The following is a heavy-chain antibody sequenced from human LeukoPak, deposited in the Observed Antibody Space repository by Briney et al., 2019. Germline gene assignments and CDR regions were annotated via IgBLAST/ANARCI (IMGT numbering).Heavy chain of an antibody. CDR3: ARYGGSGWVIDN. CDR2: IYYTGAT. J-gene: IGHJ4*02. CDR1: GGSTSNYY. D-gene: IGHD6-19*01. Sequence: SETLSLTCTVPGGSTSNYYWTWIRQPPGKGLEWIGYIYYTGATSYNPSLKSRVTISVDTSKNQFSLRLTSVTAADTAVYYCARYGGSGWVIDNWGQGTLVTVSS. V-gene: IGHV4-59*08.